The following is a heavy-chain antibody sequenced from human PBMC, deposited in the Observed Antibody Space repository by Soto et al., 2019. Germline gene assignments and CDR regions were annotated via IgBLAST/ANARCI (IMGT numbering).Heavy chain of an antibody. Sequence: QVHVMQSGPEVKKPGSSVKVSCKTYGGTFSSFSISWVRQAPGQGLEWMGGIIPVSGTPHYAQKFQDRVTITADESTRTSYMELSSLTSDDTAIYYCARGLIEMAVRGFCVYWGQGSLVTVSS. CDR2: IIPVSGTP. CDR3: ARGLIEMAVRGFCVY. V-gene: IGHV1-69*12. D-gene: IGHD4-4*01. J-gene: IGHJ4*02. CDR1: GGTFSSFS.